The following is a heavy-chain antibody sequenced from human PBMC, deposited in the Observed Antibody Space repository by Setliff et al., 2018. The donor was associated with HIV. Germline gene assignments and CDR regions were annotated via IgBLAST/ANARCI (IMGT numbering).Heavy chain of an antibody. V-gene: IGHV4-34*01. CDR3: ARVNSSWEFYYYYYYGMDV. J-gene: IGHJ6*02. CDR1: GGSFSAYY. D-gene: IGHD1-26*01. CDR2: INHSGST. Sequence: PSETLSLTCAVYGGSFSAYYWSWIRQPPGKGLEWIGEINHSGSTYYNPSLKSRVTISVDTSKNQFSLKLSSVTAADTAVYYCARVNSSWEFYYYYYYGMDVWGQGTTVTVSS.